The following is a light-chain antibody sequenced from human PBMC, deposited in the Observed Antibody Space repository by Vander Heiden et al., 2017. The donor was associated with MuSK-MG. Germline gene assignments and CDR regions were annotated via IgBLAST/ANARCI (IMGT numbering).Light chain of an antibody. CDR3: QQYYSIFIT. CDR1: QYIANS. CDR2: ASS. V-gene: IGKV1-NL1*01. J-gene: IGKJ4*01. Sequence: DIQMTQSPSSLSASVGDRVTITCRANQYIANSVAWYQQKPGKAPKLLLYASSRLESGVPSRFSGGGSGTDYTLTISSLQPEDFATYYCQQYYSIFITLGGGRRWTSN.